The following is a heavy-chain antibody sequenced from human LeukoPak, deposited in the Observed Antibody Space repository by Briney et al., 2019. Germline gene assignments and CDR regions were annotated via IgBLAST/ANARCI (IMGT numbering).Heavy chain of an antibody. Sequence: GGSLRLSCVASTFTFSNYWMHWVRQAPGKGLVWVSRINSDGSSTNFADSVKGRFTVSRDNAKNTLYLQMNSLRADDTAVYYCVRELREYNYGYFDYWGQGTLVTVSS. D-gene: IGHD5-18*01. CDR3: VRELREYNYGYFDY. V-gene: IGHV3-74*01. CDR2: INSDGSST. CDR1: TFTFSNYW. J-gene: IGHJ4*02.